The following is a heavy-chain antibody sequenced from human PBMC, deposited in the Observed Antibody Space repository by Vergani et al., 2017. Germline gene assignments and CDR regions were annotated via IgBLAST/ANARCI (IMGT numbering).Heavy chain of an antibody. CDR3: GRLEMDQFLSKESRWYFDF. CDR2: VYPGDSDT. V-gene: IGHV5-51*01. Sequence: EVTLVQSGAEVKKPGDSLKISCMGIGYTFNSHWIGWVRQMPGKGLEWMGIVYPGDSDTRYSPSFQGQVTISADKSITTAYLQWGSLRASDTAVYYCGRLEMDQFLSKESRWYFDFWGRGTLVTVSS. J-gene: IGHJ2*01. D-gene: IGHD5-24*01. CDR1: GYTFNSHW.